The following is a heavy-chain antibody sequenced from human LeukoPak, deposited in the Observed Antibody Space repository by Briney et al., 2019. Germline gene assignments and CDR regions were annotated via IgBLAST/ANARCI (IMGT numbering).Heavy chain of an antibody. Sequence: ASVKVSCKASGYTFTSYYMHWVRQAPGQGLEWMGIINPSGGSTSYAQKFQGRVTMTRDMSTSTVYMELSSLRSEDTAVYYCARGIGDRFRLQHVIDYWGQGTLVTVSS. CDR1: GYTFTSYY. CDR3: ARGIGDRFRLQHVIDY. D-gene: IGHD2-21*02. CDR2: INPSGGST. V-gene: IGHV1-46*01. J-gene: IGHJ4*02.